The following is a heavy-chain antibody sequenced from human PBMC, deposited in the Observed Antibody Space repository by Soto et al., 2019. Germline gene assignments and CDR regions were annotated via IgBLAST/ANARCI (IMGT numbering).Heavy chain of an antibody. CDR2: ISAYNGNT. J-gene: IGHJ4*02. Sequence: ASVKVSFKASGGTFSSYTISWVRQAPGQGLEWMGWISAYNGNTNYAQKLQGRVTMTTDTSTSTAYMELRSLRSDDTAVYYCASNTWESSLDYWGQGTLVTVSS. CDR3: ASNTWESSLDY. D-gene: IGHD1-26*01. V-gene: IGHV1-18*01. CDR1: GGTFSSYT.